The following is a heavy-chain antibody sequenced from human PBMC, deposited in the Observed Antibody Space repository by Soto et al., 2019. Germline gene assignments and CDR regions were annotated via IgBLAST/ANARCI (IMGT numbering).Heavy chain of an antibody. V-gene: IGHV3-23*01. Sequence: GGSLRLSCAASGFTFSTYAMSWVRQAPGKGLEWVSDVSNSGRSTYYADSVKGRFTISRDNSKNTMYMQMNSLRAEDTAVYYCTRRPNAFDIWGQGTMVTVS. J-gene: IGHJ3*02. CDR3: TRRPNAFDI. D-gene: IGHD6-6*01. CDR1: GFTFSTYA. CDR2: VSNSGRST.